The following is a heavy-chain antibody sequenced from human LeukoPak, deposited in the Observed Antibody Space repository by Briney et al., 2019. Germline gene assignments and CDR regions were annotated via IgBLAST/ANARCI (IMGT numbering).Heavy chain of an antibody. J-gene: IGHJ4*02. D-gene: IGHD3-3*01. V-gene: IGHV3-74*01. CDR1: GFTFSSYW. Sequence: GGSLRLSCAASGFTFSSYWMHWVRQAPGKGLVWVSRVSPDGSTTGHADSVKGRFTTFRDNAKNTLFLQMNSLRAEDTAVYYCTRDFGFSSAIWGQGTLVTVSS. CDR3: TRDFGFSSAI. CDR2: VSPDGSTT.